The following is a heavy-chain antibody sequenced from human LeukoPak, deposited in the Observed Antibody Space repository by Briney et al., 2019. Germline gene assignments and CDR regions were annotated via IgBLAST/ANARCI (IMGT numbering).Heavy chain of an antibody. V-gene: IGHV1-69*01. J-gene: IGHJ4*02. CDR2: IIPIFGTA. Sequence: GSSVKVSCKASGGTFSSYAFTWVRQAPGQGLEWMGGIIPIFGTAYYAQKFQGRVTIAADESTSTAYMELSSLRSEDTAVFYCASPSYGSSLGFDYWGQGTLVTVSS. D-gene: IGHD5-18*01. CDR1: GGTFSSYA. CDR3: ASPSYGSSLGFDY.